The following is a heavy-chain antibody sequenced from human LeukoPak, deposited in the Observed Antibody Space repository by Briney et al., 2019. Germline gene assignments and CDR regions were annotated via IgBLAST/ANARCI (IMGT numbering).Heavy chain of an antibody. Sequence: PGGSLRLSCAASGFTFSSYSMNWVRQAPGKGLEWVSSISSSSSYIYYADSVKGRFTISRDNAKNSLYLQMNSLRAEDTAVYYCARDRNYYGSGSYSDYWGQGTLVTVSS. CDR1: GFTFSSYS. D-gene: IGHD3-10*01. V-gene: IGHV3-21*01. CDR3: ARDRNYYGSGSYSDY. CDR2: ISSSSSYI. J-gene: IGHJ4*02.